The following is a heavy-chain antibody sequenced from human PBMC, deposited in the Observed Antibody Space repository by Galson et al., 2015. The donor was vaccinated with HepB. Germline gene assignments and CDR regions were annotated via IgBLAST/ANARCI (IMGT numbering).Heavy chain of an antibody. CDR1: GYTFTSYG. V-gene: IGHV1-18*01. CDR2: ISAYNGNT. CDR3: ARVKRTMILVVKIQTDSFDV. Sequence: SVKVSCKASGYTFTSYGISWVRQAPGQGLEWMGRISAYNGNTNYAQNFHGRVTLTTDTSTSTAYMELRGLRSDDTAVYYCARVKRTMILVVKIQTDSFDVWGQGTMVTVSS. D-gene: IGHD3-22*01. J-gene: IGHJ3*01.